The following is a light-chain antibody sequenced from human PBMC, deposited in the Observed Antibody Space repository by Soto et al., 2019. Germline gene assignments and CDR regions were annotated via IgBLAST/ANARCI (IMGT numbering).Light chain of an antibody. Sequence: EIVLTQSPGTLSLSPGERATLSCRASQSVSSSYLAWYQQKPGQAPRLLIYGASSRATGIPDRFSGSGSGKEFTLTISRLEPEDFAVYYCQQYGSSPRKTFGQGTKVEIK. V-gene: IGKV3-20*01. J-gene: IGKJ1*01. CDR3: QQYGSSPRKT. CDR2: GAS. CDR1: QSVSSSY.